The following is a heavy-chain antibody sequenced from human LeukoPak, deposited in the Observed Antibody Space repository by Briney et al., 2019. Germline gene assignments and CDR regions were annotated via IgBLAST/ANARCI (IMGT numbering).Heavy chain of an antibody. CDR3: ARGISGGYNVCQDAFDM. J-gene: IGHJ3*02. CDR1: GGSISSGDYY. D-gene: IGHD5-24*01. CDR2: IYHSGST. V-gene: IGHV4-30-4*08. Sequence: SETLSLTCTVSGGSISSGDYYWSWIRQPPGKGLEWIGYIYHSGSTYYNPSLKSRVTISVDTSKNQFSLKLSSVTAADTAVYYCARGISGGYNVCQDAFDMWGQGTMVTVSS.